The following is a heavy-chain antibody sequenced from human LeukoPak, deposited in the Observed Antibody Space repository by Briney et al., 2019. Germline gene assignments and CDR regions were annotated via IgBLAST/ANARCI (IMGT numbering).Heavy chain of an antibody. CDR3: ARNVGWYSHDR. CDR1: GDSLSSHY. D-gene: IGHD6-19*01. CDR2: IYGSGST. Sequence: SETLSLTRTVSGDSLSSHYWSWIRQPPGKGLEWIGYIYGSGSTHYDPSLRSRVTISEDTSKNQFSLKLTSVTAADTAVYYCARNVGWYSHDRWGQGTLVTVSS. V-gene: IGHV4-59*08. J-gene: IGHJ4*02.